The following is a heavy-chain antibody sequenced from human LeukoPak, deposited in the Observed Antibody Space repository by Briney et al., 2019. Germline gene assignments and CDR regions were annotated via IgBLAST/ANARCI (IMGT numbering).Heavy chain of an antibody. CDR1: GGTFSSYA. D-gene: IGHD3-16*02. CDR2: IIPIFGTA. J-gene: IGHJ4*02. CDR3: ARTSLYDYVWGSYRYLDY. Sequence: SVKVSCKASGGTFSSYAISWVRQAPGQGLEWMGGIIPIFGTANYAQKFQGRVTITADEFTSTAYMELSSLRSEDTAVYYCARTSLYDYVWGSYRYLDYWGQGTLVTVSS. V-gene: IGHV1-69*13.